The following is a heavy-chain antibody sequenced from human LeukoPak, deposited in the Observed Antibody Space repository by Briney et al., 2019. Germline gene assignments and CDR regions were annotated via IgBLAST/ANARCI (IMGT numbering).Heavy chain of an antibody. CDR1: GFIFSSYS. V-gene: IGHV3-21*01. Sequence: GGSLRLSCAAPGFIFSSYSMNWVRQAPGKGLEWVSSISSSSSYIYYVDSVKGRFTISRDNAKNSLYLQMNSLRAEDTAVYYCARHNYYGSGSDAFDIWGQGTMVTVSS. CDR3: ARHNYYGSGSDAFDI. D-gene: IGHD3-10*01. CDR2: ISSSSSYI. J-gene: IGHJ3*02.